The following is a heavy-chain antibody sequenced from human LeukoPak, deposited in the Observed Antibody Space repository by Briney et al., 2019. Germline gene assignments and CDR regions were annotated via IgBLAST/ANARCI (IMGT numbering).Heavy chain of an antibody. CDR3: AKSHCGTFSCARADY. Sequence: GGSLRLSCAASGFTFSSYAMSWFRQAPGGGLEWFPAMSGSGGTTFYGDSVKGRFTISRDNSKNTLYLQMNSPRAEDTAVYYCAKSHCGTFSCARADYWGQGTLVTVSS. V-gene: IGHV3-23*01. CDR1: GFTFSSYA. J-gene: IGHJ4*02. D-gene: IGHD2-2*01. CDR2: MSGSGGTT.